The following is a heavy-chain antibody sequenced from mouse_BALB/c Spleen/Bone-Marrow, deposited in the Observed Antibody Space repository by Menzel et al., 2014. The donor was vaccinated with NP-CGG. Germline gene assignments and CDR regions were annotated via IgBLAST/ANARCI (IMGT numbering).Heavy chain of an antibody. V-gene: IGHV4-1*02. CDR1: GFDFSRYW. J-gene: IGHJ1*01. Sequence: EVQGVESGGGLVQPGGSLKLSCAASGFDFSRYWMTWVRQAPGKGLEWIGEINPDSSTINYTPSLKDKFIISRDNAKNALYLQMSKVRSEDTALYYCARPGYYGYQDVWGAGTTVTVSS. CDR2: INPDSSTI. D-gene: IGHD1-2*01. CDR3: ARPGYYGYQDV.